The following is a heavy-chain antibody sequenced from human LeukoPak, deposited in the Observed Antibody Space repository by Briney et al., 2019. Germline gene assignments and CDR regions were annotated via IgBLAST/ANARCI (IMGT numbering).Heavy chain of an antibody. J-gene: IGHJ5*02. Sequence: ASVKVSCKASGYTFTSYGISWVRQAPGQGLEWMGWISAYNGNTNYAQKLQGRVTMTTDTSTSTAYMELRSLRSDDTAVYYCARDCKCSGSSCYLCWFDPWGQGTLVTVSS. CDR1: GYTFTSYG. CDR3: ARDCKCSGSSCYLCWFDP. V-gene: IGHV1-18*01. CDR2: ISAYNGNT. D-gene: IGHD2-15*01.